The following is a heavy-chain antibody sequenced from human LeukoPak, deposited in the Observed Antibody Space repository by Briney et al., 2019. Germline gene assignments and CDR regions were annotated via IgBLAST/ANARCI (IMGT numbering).Heavy chain of an antibody. CDR2: ITYDGTNE. D-gene: IGHD3/OR15-3a*01. Sequence: GGSLRLSCAASGFIFSGYGMHWVRQAPGRGLEWVALITYDGTNEYYGDSVKGRFIISRDNSKSALYMQMDSLKTEDTGVYYCARDAGLDGMDVWGQGTTVTVSS. CDR3: ARDAGLDGMDV. J-gene: IGHJ6*02. V-gene: IGHV3-30*03. CDR1: GFIFSGYG.